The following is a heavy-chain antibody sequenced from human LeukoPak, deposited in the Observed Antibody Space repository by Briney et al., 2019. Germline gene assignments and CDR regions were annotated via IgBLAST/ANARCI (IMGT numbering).Heavy chain of an antibody. Sequence: GGSLRLSCAASGFAVSSNHMNWVRQAPGKGLEWVSAISGSGGSTYYADSVKGRFTISRDNSKNTLYLQMNSLRAEDTAVYYCAKDPYYDSSGPGDYWGQGTLVTVS. J-gene: IGHJ4*02. V-gene: IGHV3-23*01. D-gene: IGHD3-22*01. CDR3: AKDPYYDSSGPGDY. CDR1: GFAVSSNH. CDR2: ISGSGGST.